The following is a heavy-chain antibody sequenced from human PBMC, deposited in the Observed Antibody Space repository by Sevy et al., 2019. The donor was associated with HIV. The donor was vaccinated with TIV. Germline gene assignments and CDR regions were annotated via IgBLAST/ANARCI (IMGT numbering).Heavy chain of an antibody. CDR3: ARDGGWYNYAPSDY. CDR2: ISYDGNKK. Sequence: GGSLRLSCAASGFSFSSHGMHWVRQAPGKGLEWQSVISYDGNKKYYADSVKGRFTISRDNSKNTLYLQMNSLRPEDTAVYYCARDGGWYNYAPSDYWGQGTLFTVSS. J-gene: IGHJ4*02. V-gene: IGHV3-30*03. D-gene: IGHD1-1*01. CDR1: GFSFSSHG.